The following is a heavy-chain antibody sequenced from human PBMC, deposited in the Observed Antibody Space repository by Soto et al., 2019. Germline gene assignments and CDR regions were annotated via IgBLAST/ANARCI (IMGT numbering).Heavy chain of an antibody. V-gene: IGHV3-21*01. CDR3: ARDVETSMDGLNYFDP. CDR1: GFTISTYA. Sequence: GGSLRLSCAASGFTISTYAMTWVRQAPGKGLECVSGVTGSGSYIHYADSVKGRFTISRDNAKNSLFLQMDSLRAEDTAVYYCARDVETSMDGLNYFDPWGQGTLVTVSS. D-gene: IGHD5-18*01. J-gene: IGHJ5*02. CDR2: VTGSGSYI.